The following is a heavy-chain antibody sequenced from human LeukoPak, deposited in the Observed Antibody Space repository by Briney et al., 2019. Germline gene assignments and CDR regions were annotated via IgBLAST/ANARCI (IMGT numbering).Heavy chain of an antibody. CDR3: AREAAGLYYFDY. CDR2: ISSSSSYI. J-gene: IGHJ4*02. Sequence: PGGSLRLSCAASGFTFSSYSMNWVRQAPGKGLEWVSSISSSSSYIYYANSVKGRFTISRDNAKNSLYLQMNSLRAEDTAVYYCAREAAGLYYFDYWGQGTLVTVSS. V-gene: IGHV3-21*01. CDR1: GFTFSSYS. D-gene: IGHD6-13*01.